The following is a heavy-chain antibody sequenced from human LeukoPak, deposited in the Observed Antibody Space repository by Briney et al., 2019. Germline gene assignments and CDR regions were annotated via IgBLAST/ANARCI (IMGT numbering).Heavy chain of an antibody. Sequence: PSETLSLTCAVSGVSFNDYYWSWVRQTPGKGLEWIGEINHSGYTNDSPSLKSRVTLSINTSRKQFSLNLRSVTVADTGIYYCTRMTTGHDYWGQGTLVTVSS. CDR1: GVSFNDYY. D-gene: IGHD4-17*01. CDR3: TRMTTGHDY. V-gene: IGHV4-34*01. J-gene: IGHJ4*02. CDR2: INHSGYT.